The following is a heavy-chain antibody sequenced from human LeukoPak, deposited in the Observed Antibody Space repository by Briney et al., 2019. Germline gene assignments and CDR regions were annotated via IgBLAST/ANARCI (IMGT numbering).Heavy chain of an antibody. V-gene: IGHV1-69*13. J-gene: IGHJ6*02. CDR1: GGTFSSYA. CDR3: ASIGSVVPADNYYYYGMDV. CDR2: IIPIFGTA. Sequence: ASVKVSCKASGGTFSSYAISWVRQAPGQGLEWMGGIIPIFGTANYAQKFQGRVTITADESTSTAYMELSSLRSEDTAVYYCASIGSVVPADNYYYYGMDVWGQGTTVTVSS. D-gene: IGHD2-2*01.